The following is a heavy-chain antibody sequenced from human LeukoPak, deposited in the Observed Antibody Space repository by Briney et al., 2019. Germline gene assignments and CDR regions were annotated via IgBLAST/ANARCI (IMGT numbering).Heavy chain of an antibody. CDR1: GFTFSSYA. D-gene: IGHD3-22*01. V-gene: IGHV3-23*01. Sequence: PGGSLRLSCAASGFTFSSYAMSWVRQAPGKGLEWVSAISGSGGSTYYADSVKGRFTISRDNSKNTLYLQMNSLRAEDTAVYYCAKDQEARYYDSSGYLDYWGQGTLVTVSS. CDR3: AKDQEARYYDSSGYLDY. J-gene: IGHJ4*02. CDR2: ISGSGGST.